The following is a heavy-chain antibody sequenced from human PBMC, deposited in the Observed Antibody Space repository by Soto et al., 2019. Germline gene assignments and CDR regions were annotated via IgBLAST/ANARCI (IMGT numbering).Heavy chain of an antibody. CDR1: GFTFSSYA. CDR2: XXXXXXXX. J-gene: IGHJ6*03. CDR3: XXXXXXXXXXXXXXXXXXXXXXXYMDV. V-gene: IGHV3-23*01. Sequence: EVQLLESGGGLVQPGGSLRLSCAASGFTFSSYAMSWVRQAPGKGLEWXXXXXXXXXXXXYADSVKGRFTISRDNSKNXLYLQMNXXXXXXXXXXXXXXXXXXXXXXXXXXXXXXXXXXXYMDVWGKGTTVTVSS.